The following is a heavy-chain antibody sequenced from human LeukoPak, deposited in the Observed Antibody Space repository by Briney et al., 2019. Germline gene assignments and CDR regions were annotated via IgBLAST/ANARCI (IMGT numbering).Heavy chain of an antibody. D-gene: IGHD3-10*01. CDR3: VRVGYYSSGPFSYFDY. J-gene: IGHJ4*02. Sequence: PGGSLRLSCSASGFTFSSYAMYWVRQAPGKGLGFVSGINSNGGSTYYAASVKGRFIISRDNSKNTLYLQMSSLRGEDTAVYYCVRVGYYSSGPFSYFDYWGQGTLVTVSS. CDR1: GFTFSSYA. V-gene: IGHV3-64D*09. CDR2: INSNGGST.